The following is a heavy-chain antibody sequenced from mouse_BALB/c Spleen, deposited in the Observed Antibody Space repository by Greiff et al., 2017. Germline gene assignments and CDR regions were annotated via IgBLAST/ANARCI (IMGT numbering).Heavy chain of an antibody. CDR1: GFTFSSFG. V-gene: IGHV5-17*02. J-gene: IGHJ4*01. Sequence: EVQLQESGGGLVQPGGSRKLSCAASGFTFSSFGMHWVRQAPEKGLEWVAYISSGSSTIYYADTVKGRFTISRDNPKNTLFLQMTSLRSEDTAMYYCARWKFITTVVATGAMDYWGQGTSVTVSS. CDR2: ISSGSSTI. CDR3: ARWKFITTVVATGAMDY. D-gene: IGHD1-1*01.